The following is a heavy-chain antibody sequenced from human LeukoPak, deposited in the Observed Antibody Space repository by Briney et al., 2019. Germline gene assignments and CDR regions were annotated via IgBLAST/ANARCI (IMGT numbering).Heavy chain of an antibody. CDR3: ARKVAGKAFDV. CDR2: IHYSGST. J-gene: IGHJ3*01. CDR1: GGSIRSDY. V-gene: IGHV4-59*01. D-gene: IGHD6-19*01. Sequence: SETLSLTCGVSGGSIRSDYWSWIRQSPGKGLEWIGYIHYSGSTNYNPSLRSRVTISVDTSKSQFSLRLNSVTAADTAVYYCARKVAGKAFDVWGQGTPVTVSS.